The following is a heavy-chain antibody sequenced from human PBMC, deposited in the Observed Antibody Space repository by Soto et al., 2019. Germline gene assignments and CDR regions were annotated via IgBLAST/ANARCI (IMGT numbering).Heavy chain of an antibody. D-gene: IGHD3-16*01. Sequence: QVQLRESGPGLVKPSQTLSLTCTVSGGSISSRNYYWSWIRQHPGKGLEWIGYIYYSGNTYYTPSLKSRVTMSVDTSKNQFSLKLTSMTAADTAVYYCVRNVARGQYYYYYMDVWGKGTTVTVSS. CDR1: GGSISSRNYY. CDR3: VRNVARGQYYYYYMDV. V-gene: IGHV4-31*03. J-gene: IGHJ6*03. CDR2: IYYSGNT.